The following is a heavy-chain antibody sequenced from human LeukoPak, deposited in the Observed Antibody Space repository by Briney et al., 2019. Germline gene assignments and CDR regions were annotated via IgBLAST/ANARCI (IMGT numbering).Heavy chain of an antibody. J-gene: IGHJ4*02. Sequence: SETLSLTCTVSGGSISSYYWSWIRQPAGKGLEWIGRIYTSGGTNYNPSLESRVTMSVDTSKNQFSLKLSSVTAADTAVYYCARGPTDRKGGTYYYDSSGSTYYFDYWGQGTLVTVSS. CDR3: ARGPTDRKGGTYYYDSSGSTYYFDY. V-gene: IGHV4-4*07. D-gene: IGHD3-22*01. CDR2: IYTSGGT. CDR1: GGSISSYY.